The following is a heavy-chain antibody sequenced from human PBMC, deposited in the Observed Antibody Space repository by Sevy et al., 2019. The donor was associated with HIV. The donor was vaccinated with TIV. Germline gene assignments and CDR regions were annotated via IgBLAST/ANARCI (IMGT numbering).Heavy chain of an antibody. CDR1: GFTFSRDG. D-gene: IGHD3-10*01. V-gene: IGHV3-33*01. J-gene: IGHJ3*02. Sequence: GGSPRLSCVASGFTFSRDGMHWVRQAPGKGLEWVAVIWYAGSNKYYADSVKGRFTISRDNSNNMLYLQMNSLRAEDTAVYYWAGERGPFDAFDIWGQGTMVTVSS. CDR2: IWYAGSNK. CDR3: AGERGPFDAFDI.